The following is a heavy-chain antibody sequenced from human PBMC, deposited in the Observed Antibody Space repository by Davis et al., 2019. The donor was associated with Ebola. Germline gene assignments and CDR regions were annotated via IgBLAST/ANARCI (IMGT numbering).Heavy chain of an antibody. CDR2: IYHSGST. Sequence: MPSETLSLTCAVSGGSISSSNWWSWVRQPPGKGLEWIGEIYHSGSTNYNPSLKSRVTISVATSKNQFSLKLSSVTAADTAVYYCAREGRYYDSSGYKNWFDPWGQGTLVTVSS. D-gene: IGHD3-22*01. V-gene: IGHV4-4*02. CDR1: GGSISSSNW. J-gene: IGHJ5*02. CDR3: AREGRYYDSSGYKNWFDP.